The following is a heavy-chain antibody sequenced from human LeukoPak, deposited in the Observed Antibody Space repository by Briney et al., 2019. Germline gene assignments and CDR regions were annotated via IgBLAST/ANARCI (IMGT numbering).Heavy chain of an antibody. CDR2: IDYSGNT. D-gene: IGHD3-22*01. Sequence: SETLSLTCTVSGVSISSYYWTWIRQPPGKGLEWIGNIDYSGNTKYNPSLKSRVTISVDTSKNQFSLKLSSVTAADTAVFFCARWYYDSSGYRYFDYWGQGTLVTVSS. CDR3: ARWYYDSSGYRYFDY. J-gene: IGHJ4*02. CDR1: GVSISSYY. V-gene: IGHV4-59*01.